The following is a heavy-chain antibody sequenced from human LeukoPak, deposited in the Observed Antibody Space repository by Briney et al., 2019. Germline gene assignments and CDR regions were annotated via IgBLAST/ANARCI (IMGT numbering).Heavy chain of an antibody. CDR2: INHSGST. CDR3: ARGRRIRPSRGFYMDV. CDR1: GGSFSGYY. Sequence: KTSETLSLTCAVYGGSFSGYYWNWIRQPPGKGLEWIGEINHSGSTNYNPSLKSRVTISVDTSKNQFSLKLSSVAAADTAVYYCARGRRIRPSRGFYMDVSGKGTTVTVSS. J-gene: IGHJ6*03. D-gene: IGHD3-3*02. V-gene: IGHV4-34*01.